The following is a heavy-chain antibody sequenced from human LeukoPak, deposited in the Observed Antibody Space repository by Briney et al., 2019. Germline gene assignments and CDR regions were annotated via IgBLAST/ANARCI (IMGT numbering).Heavy chain of an antibody. D-gene: IGHD1-1*01. CDR2: INAYNGNT. CDR1: GYTFSIYG. CDR3: ARRQGTTLNFDY. V-gene: IGHV1-18*01. Sequence: ASVKVSCKASGYTFSIYGFSWVRQAPGQGLEWMGWINAYNGNTNYAQNLQGRVAMTTDTSTSTAYVELRSLRSDDTAVYYCARRQGTTLNFDYWGQGTLVTVSS. J-gene: IGHJ4*02.